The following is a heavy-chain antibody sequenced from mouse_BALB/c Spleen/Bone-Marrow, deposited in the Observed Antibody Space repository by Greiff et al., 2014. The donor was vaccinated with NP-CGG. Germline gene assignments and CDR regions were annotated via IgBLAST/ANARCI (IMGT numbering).Heavy chain of an antibody. CDR3: TPHPFDY. J-gene: IGHJ2*01. CDR1: GFAFSDTW. V-gene: IGHV6-6*01. Sequence: EVQLVESGGGLVQPGGSMKLSCAASGFAFSDTWLDWVRQSPEKGPEWVAEIRTKADDHATYYAESVKGRLTISRDDSISSVYLQMNSLRAEDSGIYYCTPHPFDYWGQGTTLTVSS. CDR2: IRTKADDHAT.